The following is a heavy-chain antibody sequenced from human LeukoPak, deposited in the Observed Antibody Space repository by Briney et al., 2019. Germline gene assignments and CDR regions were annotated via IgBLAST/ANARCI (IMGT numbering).Heavy chain of an antibody. V-gene: IGHV3-23*01. CDR3: AKLVRGYYDSSGYHYGAFDI. D-gene: IGHD3-22*01. CDR1: GFTFSSYA. Sequence: GGSLRLSCAASGFTFSSYAMSWVRQAPGKGREWVSAISGSGGSTYYADSVKGRFTISRDNSKDTLYLQMNSLRAEDTAVYYCAKLVRGYYDSSGYHYGAFDIWGQGTMVTVSS. CDR2: ISGSGGST. J-gene: IGHJ3*02.